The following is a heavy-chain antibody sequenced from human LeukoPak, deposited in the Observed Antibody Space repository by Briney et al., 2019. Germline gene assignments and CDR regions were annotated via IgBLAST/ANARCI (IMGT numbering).Heavy chain of an antibody. D-gene: IGHD6-19*01. Sequence: ASVKVSCKASGYTFTSYGISWVRQAPGQGLEWMGWISAYNGNTNYAQKLQGRVTMTTDTSTSTAYMELRSLRSDDTAVYYCARVDVAGHYYYCYYMDVWGKGTTVTVSS. V-gene: IGHV1-18*01. CDR2: ISAYNGNT. J-gene: IGHJ6*03. CDR3: ARVDVAGHYYYCYYMDV. CDR1: GYTFTSYG.